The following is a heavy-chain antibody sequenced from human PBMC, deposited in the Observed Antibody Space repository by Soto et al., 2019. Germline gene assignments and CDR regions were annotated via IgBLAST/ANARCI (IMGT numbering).Heavy chain of an antibody. CDR1: GFTFSNYA. D-gene: IGHD2-2*01. Sequence: VGSLRLSCAASGFTFSNYAMSWVRQAPGQGLEWVSGITGSGTRSDHADSVQGRFAISRDSYKNTVYLQMDSLRVEDTALYYCVKAAHCSSSSCYLPADVWGQGTTVTVSS. CDR3: VKAAHCSSSSCYLPADV. J-gene: IGHJ6*02. CDR2: ITGSGTRS. V-gene: IGHV3-23*01.